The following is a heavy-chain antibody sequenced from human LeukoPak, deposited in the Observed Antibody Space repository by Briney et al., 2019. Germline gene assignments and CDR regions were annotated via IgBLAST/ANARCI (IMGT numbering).Heavy chain of an antibody. CDR1: GFTFSTYA. V-gene: IGHV3-64D*09. CDR2: ISSDGGRT. J-gene: IGHJ4*02. D-gene: IGHD3-16*01. Sequence: GGSLTLSCSASGFTFSTYAMHWVRQAPGKGLEYVSAISSDGGRTYYADSVKGRFTISRDNSKNTLYLQMSSLRAEDTAVYYCVKVASVTTFGGPFDYWGQGALV. CDR3: VKVASVTTFGGPFDY.